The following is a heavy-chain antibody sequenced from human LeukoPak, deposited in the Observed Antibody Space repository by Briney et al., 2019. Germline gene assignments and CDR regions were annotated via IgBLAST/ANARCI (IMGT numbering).Heavy chain of an antibody. CDR2: IYHSGST. Sequence: SETLSLTCAVSGNSISSGYHCSWIRQPPGKGLEWIGTIYHSGSTHYNPSLKSRVTISVDTSKNQFSLKLRSVTAADTAVYYCARDLTGWFDPWGQGTLVTVSS. V-gene: IGHV4-38-2*02. D-gene: IGHD1-14*01. CDR1: GNSISSGYH. CDR3: ARDLTGWFDP. J-gene: IGHJ5*02.